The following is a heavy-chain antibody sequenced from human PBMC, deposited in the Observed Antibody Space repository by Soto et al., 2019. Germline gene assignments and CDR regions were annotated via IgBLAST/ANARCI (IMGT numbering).Heavy chain of an antibody. Sequence: QVQLVESGGGVVQPGRSLRLSCAASGFTFSSYGMHWVRQAPGKGLEWVAVIWYDGSNKYYADSVKGRFTISRDNSKNTLYLQMNSLRAEDTAVYYCARGGEVVAATNWFDPWGQGTLVTVSS. CDR2: IWYDGSNK. D-gene: IGHD2-15*01. CDR3: ARGGEVVAATNWFDP. J-gene: IGHJ5*02. CDR1: GFTFSSYG. V-gene: IGHV3-33*01.